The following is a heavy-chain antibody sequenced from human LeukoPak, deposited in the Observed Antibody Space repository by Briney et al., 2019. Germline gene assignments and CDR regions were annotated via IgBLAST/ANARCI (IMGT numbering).Heavy chain of an antibody. J-gene: IGHJ3*02. Sequence: PSETLSLTCAVYGGSFSGYYLSWIRQPPGKGLEWIGEINHSGSTNYNPSLKSRVTISVDTSKNQFSLKLSSVTAADTAVYYGAGAGRFLEWLAHYYDSTGDSFDIWGQGTMVTVSS. CDR1: GGSFSGYY. CDR2: INHSGST. CDR3: AGAGRFLEWLAHYYDSTGDSFDI. V-gene: IGHV4-34*01. D-gene: IGHD3-3*01.